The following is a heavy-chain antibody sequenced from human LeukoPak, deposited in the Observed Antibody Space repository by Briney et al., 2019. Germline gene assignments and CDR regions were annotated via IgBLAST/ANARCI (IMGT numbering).Heavy chain of an antibody. CDR1: GGTFSSYA. CDR2: IIPIFGTA. V-gene: IGHV1-69*01. J-gene: IGHJ4*02. D-gene: IGHD3-16*01. Sequence: ASVKVSCKASGGTFSSYAISWVRQAPGQGLEWMGGIIPIFGTANYAQKFQGRVTITADESTSTAYMELSSLRSEDTAVYYCARGLPRVYVWGPPEPSFDYWGQGTLVTVSS. CDR3: ARGLPRVYVWGPPEPSFDY.